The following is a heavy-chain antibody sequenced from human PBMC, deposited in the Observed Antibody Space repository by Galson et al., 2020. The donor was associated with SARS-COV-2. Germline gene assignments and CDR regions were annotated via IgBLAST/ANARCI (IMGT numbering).Heavy chain of an antibody. CDR3: ATLSAYGGKVDY. CDR1: GYTLTELS. D-gene: IGHD4-17*01. Sequence: ASVKVSCKVSGYTLTELSMHWVRQAPGKGLEWMGGFDPEDGETIYAQKFQGRVTMTEDTSTDTAYMELSSLRSEDTAVYYCATLSAYGGKVDYWGQGTLVTVSS. V-gene: IGHV1-24*01. J-gene: IGHJ4*02. CDR2: FDPEDGET.